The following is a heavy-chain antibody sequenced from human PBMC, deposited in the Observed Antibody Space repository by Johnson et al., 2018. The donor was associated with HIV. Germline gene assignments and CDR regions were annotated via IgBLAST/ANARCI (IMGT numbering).Heavy chain of an antibody. CDR2: INNDGSST. D-gene: IGHD2-21*01. J-gene: IGHJ3*02. Sequence: VQLVESGGGVVQPGGSLRLSCAASGFTFSSYWMHWVRQAPGKGLVWVSRINNDGSSTTYADSVKGRFTISRENAKNSLYLQMNSLRAGDTAVYYCAGGVNVAFDIWGPGTMVTVSS. V-gene: IGHV3-74*02. CDR3: AGGVNVAFDI. CDR1: GFTFSSYW.